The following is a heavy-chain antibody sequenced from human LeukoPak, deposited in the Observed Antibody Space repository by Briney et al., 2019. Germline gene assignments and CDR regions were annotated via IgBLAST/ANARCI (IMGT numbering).Heavy chain of an antibody. V-gene: IGHV3-11*04. CDR3: ARHYNYDSSGPRTKPRPGAFDI. CDR1: GFSFSDYY. J-gene: IGHJ3*02. CDR2: ISRSGSTI. Sequence: GGSLRLSCAASGFSFSDYYMSWIHQAPGKGLEWVSYISRSGSTIYYADSVKGRLNISRDNDQTSLYLPITSPRAEDTAVHYCARHYNYDSSGPRTKPRPGAFDIWGQGPMVPVSS. D-gene: IGHD3-22*01.